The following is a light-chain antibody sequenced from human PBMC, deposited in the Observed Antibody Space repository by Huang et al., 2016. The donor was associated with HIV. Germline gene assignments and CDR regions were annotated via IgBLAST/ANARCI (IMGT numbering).Light chain of an antibody. V-gene: IGKV1-33*01. J-gene: IGKJ3*01. CDR2: DAS. CDR1: QDISNY. Sequence: DIQMTQSPSSLSASVGDRVTITCQASQDISNYLNWYQQKPGKAPKLLIYDASNLEKGVPSRFSGSVSGTHFTFTISSLQPEDIATYYCQQYDNFPFTFGPGTKVDSK. CDR3: QQYDNFPFT.